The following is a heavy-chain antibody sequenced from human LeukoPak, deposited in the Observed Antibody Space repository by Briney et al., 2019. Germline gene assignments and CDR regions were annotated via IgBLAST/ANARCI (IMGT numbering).Heavy chain of an antibody. Sequence: GGSLRLSCAASGFTFSSYGMHWVRQAPGKGLEWVAVIWYDGSNKYYADSVKGRFTISRDNSQNTVYLQMNSLRAEETAVYYCASFDYGGNSDSFDIWGQGTMVTVSS. CDR2: IWYDGSNK. D-gene: IGHD4-23*01. J-gene: IGHJ3*02. CDR1: GFTFSSYG. V-gene: IGHV3-33*01. CDR3: ASFDYGGNSDSFDI.